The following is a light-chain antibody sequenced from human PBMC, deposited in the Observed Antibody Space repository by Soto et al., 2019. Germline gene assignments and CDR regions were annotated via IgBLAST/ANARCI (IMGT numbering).Light chain of an antibody. CDR3: QQYYGPPPYT. J-gene: IGKJ2*01. V-gene: IGKV4-1*01. Sequence: DIVMTQSPDSLAVSLGERATINCKSSQSILYSANNKNYLAWYQQKPGQPPNLLIYWASTRESGVPDRFSGSGSGTDFTLTISSLQAEVVAVYYCQQYYGPPPYTFGQGTKLEIK. CDR1: QSILYSANNKNY. CDR2: WAS.